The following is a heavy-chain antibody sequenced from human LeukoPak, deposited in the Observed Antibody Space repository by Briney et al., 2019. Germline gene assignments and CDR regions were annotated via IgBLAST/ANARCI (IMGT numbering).Heavy chain of an antibody. CDR1: GFTVSRNY. D-gene: IGHD2-2*01. Sequence: PGGSLRLSCAASGFTVSRNYMSWVRQAPGKGLEWVSVIYGGGSTYYADSVKGRFTISRDNSKNTLYLQMNSLRAEDTAVYYCARDPSKPAAEGGGYWGQGTLVTVSS. CDR2: IYGGGST. V-gene: IGHV3-66*01. J-gene: IGHJ4*02. CDR3: ARDPSKPAAEGGGY.